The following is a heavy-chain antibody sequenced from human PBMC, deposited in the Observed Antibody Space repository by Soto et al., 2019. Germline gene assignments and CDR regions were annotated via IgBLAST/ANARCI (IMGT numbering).Heavy chain of an antibody. Sequence: PGGSLRLSCAASGFTFTRSDMTWVRQAPGKGLEWVAGISSSGYTTNYAASVEGRFTISRDNSKNTLYLQMNSLRAEDTAVYFCAKESVKRFFNYWGQGTPVTVSS. CDR1: GFTFTRSD. CDR2: ISSSGYTT. CDR3: AKESVKRFFNY. V-gene: IGHV3-23*01. J-gene: IGHJ4*02.